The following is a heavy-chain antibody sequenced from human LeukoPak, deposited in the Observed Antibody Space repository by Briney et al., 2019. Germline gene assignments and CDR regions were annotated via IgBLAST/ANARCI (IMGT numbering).Heavy chain of an antibody. Sequence: SETLSLTCAVSGYSISSGYYWGWIRQPPGKGLEWIGSIYHSGSTYYNPSLKSRVTISVDTSKDQFSLKLSSVTAADTAVYYCASGGIVVVISRDAFDIWGQGTMVTVSS. J-gene: IGHJ3*02. CDR1: GYSISSGYY. V-gene: IGHV4-38-2*01. CDR3: ASGGIVVVISRDAFDI. D-gene: IGHD2-21*01. CDR2: IYHSGST.